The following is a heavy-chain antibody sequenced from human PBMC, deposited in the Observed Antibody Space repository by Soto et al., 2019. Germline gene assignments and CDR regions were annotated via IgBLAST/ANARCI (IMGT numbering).Heavy chain of an antibody. CDR1: GFGFSTYA. CDR3: ARSLIVVVPAAPLNWFDP. V-gene: IGHV3-21*01. D-gene: IGHD2-2*01. J-gene: IGHJ5*02. Sequence: PGGSLRLACAGSGFGFSTYAMNWVRQAPGRGLEWVSSISSSSSYIYYADSVKGRFTISRDNAKNSLYLQMNSLRAEDTAVYYCARSLIVVVPAAPLNWFDPWGQGTLVTVSS. CDR2: ISSSSSYI.